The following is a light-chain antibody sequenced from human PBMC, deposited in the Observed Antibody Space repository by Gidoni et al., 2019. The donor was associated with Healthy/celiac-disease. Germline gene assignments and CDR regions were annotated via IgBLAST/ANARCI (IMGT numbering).Light chain of an antibody. CDR2: GAS. V-gene: IGKV3-15*01. CDR3: QQYNNWPLT. Sequence: EIVMTQSPATLSVSPGERATLSSRASQSVSSNLTWYQQKPGQAPRLLNYGASTRATGIPARFSGSGSGTEFTLTISSLQSEDFAVYCCQQYNNWPLTFGGGTKVEIK. CDR1: QSVSSN. J-gene: IGKJ4*01.